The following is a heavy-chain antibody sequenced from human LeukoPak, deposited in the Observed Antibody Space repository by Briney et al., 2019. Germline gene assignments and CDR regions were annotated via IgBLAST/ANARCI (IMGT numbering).Heavy chain of an antibody. D-gene: IGHD2-15*01. CDR2: IRFDGSNK. CDR3: AKNWGYGDYYFDY. Sequence: GGSLRLSCAASGFTFSSFGMHWVRQAPGQGLEWLAFIRFDGSNKFYADSVRGRFTISRDDSNNTLYLQMNSLTPEDTAVYYCAKNWGYGDYYFDYWGQGTLVTVSS. V-gene: IGHV3-30*02. J-gene: IGHJ4*02. CDR1: GFTFSSFG.